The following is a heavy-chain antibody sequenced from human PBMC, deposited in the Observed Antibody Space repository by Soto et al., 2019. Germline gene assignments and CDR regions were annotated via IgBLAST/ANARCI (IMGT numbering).Heavy chain of an antibody. V-gene: IGHV3-23*01. D-gene: IGHD2-2*01. J-gene: IGHJ3*02. CDR3: ARPRGHCLSTSCDDAFAI. Sequence: EVQLLESGGGLVQPGGSLRLSCVPSGFTFSNYVMSWVRQAPGKGLAWVSAISGGDGSTYYADSVRGRFTISRDSSKNTMFLQMDSLTVDDTAVYYGARPRGHCLSTSCDDAFAIWGQGTMVTVSS. CDR1: GFTFSNYV. CDR2: ISGGDGST.